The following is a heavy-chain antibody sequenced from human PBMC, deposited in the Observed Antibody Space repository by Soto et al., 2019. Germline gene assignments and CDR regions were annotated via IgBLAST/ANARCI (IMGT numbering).Heavy chain of an antibody. CDR3: AREYTYGSNFFDC. D-gene: IGHD5-18*01. Sequence: QVQLQESGPGLVKPSQTLSLTCTVSGGSISSAAYYWSWIRQHPGKDLEWIGYISHSGSTYYTPSLKSRVIISADTSNTQFSLNLNSVTAADTAVYYCAREYTYGSNFFDCWGQGALVTVSS. CDR1: GGSISSAAYY. CDR2: ISHSGST. V-gene: IGHV4-31*03. J-gene: IGHJ4*02.